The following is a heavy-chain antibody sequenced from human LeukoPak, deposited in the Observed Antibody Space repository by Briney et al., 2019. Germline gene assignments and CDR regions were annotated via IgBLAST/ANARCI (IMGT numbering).Heavy chain of an antibody. CDR1: GFTFSSYW. CDR2: INSDGGST. J-gene: IGHJ4*02. D-gene: IGHD6-13*01. Sequence: AGGSLRLSCAASGFTFSSYWMHWVRQAPGKGLVWVSRINSDGGSTSYADSVKGRFTISRDNAKNTLYLQMNSLRAEDTAVYYCASSYSSSWYRVYWGQGTLVTVSS. V-gene: IGHV3-74*01. CDR3: ASSYSSSWYRVY.